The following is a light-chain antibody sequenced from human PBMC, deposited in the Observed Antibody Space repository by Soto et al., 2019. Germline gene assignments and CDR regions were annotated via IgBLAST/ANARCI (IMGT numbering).Light chain of an antibody. V-gene: IGLV2-14*03. CDR3: GSYSDSSTHFV. Sequence: QSVLTQPASVSGSPGQSITISCTGTSSDIGDYNYVSWYQQHPGKAPKLMIYDVRNRPSGVSNRFSGSKSGNTAPLTISGLQAEDEADYYCGSYSDSSTHFVFGTGTKLTVL. CDR1: SSDIGDYNY. CDR2: DVR. J-gene: IGLJ1*01.